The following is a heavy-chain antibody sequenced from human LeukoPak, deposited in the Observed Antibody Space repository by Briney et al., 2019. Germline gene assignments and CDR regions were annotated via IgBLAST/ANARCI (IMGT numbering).Heavy chain of an antibody. CDR1: GGTFSSYA. CDR3: ARGPGPVYGSGSYSDSYGMDV. Sequence: SVKVSCKASGGTFSSYAISWVRQAPGQGLEWMGRIIPILGIANYAQKFQGRVTITADKSTSTAYMELSSLRSEDTAVYYCARGPGPVYGSGSYSDSYGMDVWGQGTTVTVSS. J-gene: IGHJ6*02. CDR2: IIPILGIA. D-gene: IGHD3-10*01. V-gene: IGHV1-69*04.